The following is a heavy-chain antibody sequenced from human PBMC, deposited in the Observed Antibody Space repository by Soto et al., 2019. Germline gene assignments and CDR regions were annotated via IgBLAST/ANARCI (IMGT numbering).Heavy chain of an antibody. D-gene: IGHD2-21*02. J-gene: IGHJ6*02. CDR1: GYTFTSYY. CDR3: ASFGEYCGGDCYPEDYYGMDV. Sequence: ASVKVSCKASGYTFTSYYMHWVRQAPGQGLEWMGIINPSGGSTSYAQKFQGRVTMTRDTSTSTVYMELSSLRSEDTAVYYCASFGEYCGGDCYPEDYYGMDVWGQGTTVTVSS. V-gene: IGHV1-46*03. CDR2: INPSGGST.